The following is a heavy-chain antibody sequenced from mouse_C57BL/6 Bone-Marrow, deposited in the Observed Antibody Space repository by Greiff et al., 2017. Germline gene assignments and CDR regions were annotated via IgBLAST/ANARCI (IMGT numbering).Heavy chain of an antibody. D-gene: IGHD2-4*01. CDR3: ASYYDYASFAY. CDR2: INPNNGGT. V-gene: IGHV1-26*01. Sequence: EVQLQQSGPELVKPGASVKISCKASGYTFTDYYMNWVKQSPGKNLEWIGDINPNNGGTSYNQKFTGNATLTVDKSSSTAYLELRSLTSEDTAVYYCASYYDYASFAYWGQGTLVTVSA. J-gene: IGHJ3*01. CDR1: GYTFTDYY.